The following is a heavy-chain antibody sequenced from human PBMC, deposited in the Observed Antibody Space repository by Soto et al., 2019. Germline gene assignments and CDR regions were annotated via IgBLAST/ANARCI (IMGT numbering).Heavy chain of an antibody. CDR2: IWSDGSTT. CDR1: GSTFRING. V-gene: IGHV3-33*01. CDR3: ASRIAYGDWWQSLDY. J-gene: IGHJ4*02. D-gene: IGHD4-17*01. Sequence: GGPLSLSCVASGSTFRINGMHWVRQAPGKGLEWVAVIWSDGSTTYDAASVNGGFTISRDTSTNTLYLQMTSPRAWDRAVHYTASRIAYGDWWQSLDYWGQGTLVTVSS.